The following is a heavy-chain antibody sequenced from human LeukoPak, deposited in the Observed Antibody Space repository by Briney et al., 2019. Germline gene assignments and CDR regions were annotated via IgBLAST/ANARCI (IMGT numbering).Heavy chain of an antibody. J-gene: IGHJ1*01. CDR1: GFTFSGSA. D-gene: IGHD3-22*01. CDR3: TRHSPSYYYDSSGYYRIAEYFQH. Sequence: PGGSLKLSCAASGFTFSGSAMHWVRQASGKGLEWVGRIRSKANSYATAYAASVKGGFTISRDDSKNTAYLQMNSLKTEDTAVYYCTRHSPSYYYDSSGYYRIAEYFQHWGQGTLVTVSS. V-gene: IGHV3-73*01. CDR2: IRSKANSYAT.